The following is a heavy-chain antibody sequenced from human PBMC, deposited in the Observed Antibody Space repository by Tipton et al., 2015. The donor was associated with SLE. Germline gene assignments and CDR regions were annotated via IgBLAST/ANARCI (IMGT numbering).Heavy chain of an antibody. CDR1: GFTFGDYG. D-gene: IGHD1-26*01. CDR3: ARGXVGATWGFDY. CDR2: IYWNGRNA. J-gene: IGHJ4*01. V-gene: IGHV3-20*04. Sequence: GSLRLSCSTSGFTFGDYGMTWVRQVPGKGLEWVSGIYWNGRNAGYADAVKGRFTISRAKAKNSLYLQMNSLGVDASALHYCARGXVGATWGFDYWGXGPLXXVSS.